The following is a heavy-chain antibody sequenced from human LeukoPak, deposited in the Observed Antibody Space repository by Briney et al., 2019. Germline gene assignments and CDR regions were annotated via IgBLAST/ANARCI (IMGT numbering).Heavy chain of an antibody. V-gene: IGHV4-59*12. CDR3: ASGQYYDLWSGYYVD. Sequence: SETLSLTCTVSGGSLSTDYWSLIRQPPGKGLEWIGNIYYSGTTIYNPSLKSRVTILVDTSKNHFSLKLSSVTAADTAVYYCASGQYYDLWSGYYVDWGQGTLVTVSA. CDR1: GGSLSTDY. J-gene: IGHJ4*02. D-gene: IGHD3-3*01. CDR2: IYYSGTT.